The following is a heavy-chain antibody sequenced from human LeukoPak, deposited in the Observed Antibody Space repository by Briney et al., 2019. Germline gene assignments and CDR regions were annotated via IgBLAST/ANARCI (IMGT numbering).Heavy chain of an antibody. J-gene: IGHJ4*02. Sequence: ASVKVSCKASEYTFTGYFMHCVRQAPGQGLEWMGWINPNSGGTNYAQKFQGRVTMTRDTSISTVYMELSSLRSDDTAVYYCATGDDYFDYWGQGTLVTVSS. CDR2: INPNSGGT. CDR3: ATGDDYFDY. V-gene: IGHV1-2*02. D-gene: IGHD4-17*01. CDR1: EYTFTGYF.